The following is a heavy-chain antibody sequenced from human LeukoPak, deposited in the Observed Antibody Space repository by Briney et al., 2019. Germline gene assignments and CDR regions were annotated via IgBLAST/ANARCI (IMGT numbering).Heavy chain of an antibody. CDR2: ISGSGGST. D-gene: IGHD1-26*01. CDR1: GFTFSSYG. J-gene: IGHJ3*02. CDR3: ARVRIVGAWGAFDI. V-gene: IGHV3-23*01. Sequence: GGSLRLSCAASGFTFSSYGMSWVRRAPGKGLEWVSAISGSGGSTYYADSVKGRFTISRDNSKNTLYLQMNSLRAEDTAVYYCARVRIVGAWGAFDIWGQGTMATVSS.